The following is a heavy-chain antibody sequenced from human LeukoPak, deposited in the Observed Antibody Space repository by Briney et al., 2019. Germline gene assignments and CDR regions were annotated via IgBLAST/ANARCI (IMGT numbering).Heavy chain of an antibody. CDR1: GGSFSGYY. V-gene: IGHV4-34*01. CDR3: ARGGSSSWPNYYYYYYMDV. Sequence: TSETLSLTCAVDGGSFSGYYWSSIRQPPGNGLEWSGEINHSGSTNYNPSLKSRVTISVDTSKNQFSLKLSSVTAADTAVYYCARGGSSSWPNYYYYYYMDVWGKGTTVTVSS. D-gene: IGHD6-13*01. CDR2: INHSGST. J-gene: IGHJ6*03.